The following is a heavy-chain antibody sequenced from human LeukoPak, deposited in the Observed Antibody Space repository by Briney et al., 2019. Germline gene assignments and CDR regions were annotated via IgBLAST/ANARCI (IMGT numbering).Heavy chain of an antibody. V-gene: IGHV4-59*01. D-gene: IGHD3-3*01. CDR1: GVSITRYY. Sequence: PSETLSLTCAVSGVSITRYYWTWIRQPPGKGLEYIAYIYYSGSTSYNPSLKSRVTISVDTSKNRFSLKLSSVTAADTAVYYCARSYDFWSGDSQFDYWGQGTLVTVPS. J-gene: IGHJ4*02. CDR3: ARSYDFWSGDSQFDY. CDR2: IYYSGST.